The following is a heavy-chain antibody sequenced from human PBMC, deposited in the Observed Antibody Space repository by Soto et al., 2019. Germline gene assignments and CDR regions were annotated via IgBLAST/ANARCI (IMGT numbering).Heavy chain of an antibody. D-gene: IGHD5-18*01. J-gene: IGHJ4*02. CDR2: IITAFGTT. Sequence: QVQLVQSGPEVKKPGSSVKVSCKASGDTFNSYVITWVRQAPGQGLEWLGGIITAFGTTSYAQKFQDRLTSTADEAATTDHMELSSLTADDTAMYYCTRSYGYTFGGSLDQWGQGNLVNVSS. CDR1: GDTFNSYV. V-gene: IGHV1-69*01. CDR3: TRSYGYTFGGSLDQ.